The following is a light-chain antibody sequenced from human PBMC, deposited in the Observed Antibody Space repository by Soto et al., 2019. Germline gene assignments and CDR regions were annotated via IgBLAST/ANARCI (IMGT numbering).Light chain of an antibody. CDR3: QQYYITPLT. CDR1: GTGVYSSNNKNY. V-gene: IGKV4-1*01. J-gene: IGKJ1*01. CDR2: WAS. Sequence: MVMTQSPDSLAGSRCERAGRNCESSGTGVYSSNNKNYLGWYQQKPGQPPKLLIHWASTRESGVPDRFSGSRSGQDFTLTLPSLQAEDVAVYYCQQYYITPLTFGPGTKVDIK.